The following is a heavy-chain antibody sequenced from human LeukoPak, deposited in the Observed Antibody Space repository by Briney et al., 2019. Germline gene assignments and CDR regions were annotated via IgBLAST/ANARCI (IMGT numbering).Heavy chain of an antibody. CDR1: GVSFSGYY. V-gene: IGHV4-34*01. CDR3: ARALDYYDSSGLVY. D-gene: IGHD3-22*01. J-gene: IGHJ4*02. Sequence: SETLSLTCAVYGVSFSGYYRSWIRQPPGEGLEWIGEINHRGSTNYNPSLKSRVTISVDTSKNQFSLKLSSVTAADTAVYYCARALDYYDSSGLVYWGQGTLVTVSS. CDR2: INHRGST.